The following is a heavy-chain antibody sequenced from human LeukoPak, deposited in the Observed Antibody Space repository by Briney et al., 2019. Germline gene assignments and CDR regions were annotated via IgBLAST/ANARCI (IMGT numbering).Heavy chain of an antibody. CDR1: GFTFDDYA. J-gene: IGHJ4*02. Sequence: QSGGSLRLSCAASGFTFDDYAMHWVRQVPGKGLEWVSGISWNSGSIGYADSVKGRFTISRENAKNSLYLQMNSLRAEDTTVYYCARDCWDYGSGSYCGIDYWGQGTLVTVSS. CDR3: ARDCWDYGSGSYCGIDY. CDR2: ISWNSGSI. D-gene: IGHD3-10*01. V-gene: IGHV3-9*01.